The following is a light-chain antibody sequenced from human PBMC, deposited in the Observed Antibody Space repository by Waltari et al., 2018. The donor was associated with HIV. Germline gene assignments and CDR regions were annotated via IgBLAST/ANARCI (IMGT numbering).Light chain of an antibody. CDR1: QSVSTN. J-gene: IGKJ4*01. V-gene: IGKV3-15*01. CDR3: QQYNDWPPLT. Sequence: EIVMTQSPATLSVSPGERATLSCRASQSVSTNLAWYQQKPGQAPGLLIYSAATRATGISSRFSGSGSGTVFTLTIRSLQSEDFAVYYCQQYNDWPPLTFGGGTKVEMK. CDR2: SAA.